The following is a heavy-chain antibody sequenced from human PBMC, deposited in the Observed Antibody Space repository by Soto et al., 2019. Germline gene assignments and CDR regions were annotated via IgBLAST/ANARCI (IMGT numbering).Heavy chain of an antibody. CDR1: GFTFSSYG. Sequence: QVHLVESGGGVVQPGRSLRLSCAASGFTFSSYGMHWVRQAPGKGLEWVAVISYDGSNKYYADSVRGRFTISRDNSKNTRDLKMNSLRAEDTAVYYCAKINYDSSGYAYCDYWGQGTLVTVSS. D-gene: IGHD3-22*01. V-gene: IGHV3-30*18. CDR2: ISYDGSNK. J-gene: IGHJ4*02. CDR3: AKINYDSSGYAYCDY.